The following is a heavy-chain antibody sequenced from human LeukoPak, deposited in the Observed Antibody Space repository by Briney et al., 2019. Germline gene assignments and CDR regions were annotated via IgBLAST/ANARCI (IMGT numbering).Heavy chain of an antibody. CDR1: GGSINSYY. Sequence: SETLSLTCTVSGGSINSYYWNWIRQHPGKGLEWIGYIYYSGSTYYNPSLKSRVTISVDTSKNQFSLKLSSVTAADTAVYYCARDHRITIFGVVSNWFDPWGQGTLVTVSS. CDR2: IYYSGST. D-gene: IGHD3-3*01. J-gene: IGHJ5*02. V-gene: IGHV4-59*06. CDR3: ARDHRITIFGVVSNWFDP.